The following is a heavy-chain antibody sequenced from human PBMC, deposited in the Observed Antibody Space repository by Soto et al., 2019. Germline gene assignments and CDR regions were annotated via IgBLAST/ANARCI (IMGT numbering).Heavy chain of an antibody. CDR1: GFTFASYV. V-gene: IGHV3-23*01. Sequence: GGSLRLSCAGSGFTFASYVMTWVRQAPGKGLEWVSSISATGGSTYYADSVQGRFTVSRDNSKNTLYLQMNSLRAEDTAVYYCASRSATVLSLTYWGPGTQVTVSS. D-gene: IGHD2-8*01. J-gene: IGHJ4*02. CDR3: ASRSATVLSLTY. CDR2: ISATGGST.